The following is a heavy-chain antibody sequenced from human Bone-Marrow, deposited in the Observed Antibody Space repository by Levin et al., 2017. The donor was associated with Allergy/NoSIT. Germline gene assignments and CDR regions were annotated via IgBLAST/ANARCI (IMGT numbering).Heavy chain of an antibody. CDR3: AKEISPRTAVAGNFDF. V-gene: IGHV3-43*01. Sequence: PGGSLRLSCAASGFTVDDYIIHWVRQALGKGLEWVSLISWDGDKTFYADSVRGRFTISRDNSTNSVYLQMNSLRTEDTAFYYCAKEISPRTAVAGNFDFWGQGTLVTVSS. CDR2: ISWDGDKT. D-gene: IGHD6-19*01. J-gene: IGHJ4*02. CDR1: GFTVDDYI.